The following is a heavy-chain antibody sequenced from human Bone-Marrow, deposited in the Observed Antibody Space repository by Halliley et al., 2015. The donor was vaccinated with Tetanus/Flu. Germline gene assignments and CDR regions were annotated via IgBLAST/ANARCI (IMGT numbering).Heavy chain of an antibody. Sequence: DGINKYYAASVKGRFTISRDNSKNTLYLQMTSLRAEDTAVYYCARVERNPRPMVGNRWSFEYWGQGTLVTVSS. V-gene: IGHV3-33*01. D-gene: IGHD6-19*01. CDR3: ARVERNPRPMVGNRWSFEY. J-gene: IGHJ4*02. CDR2: DGINK.